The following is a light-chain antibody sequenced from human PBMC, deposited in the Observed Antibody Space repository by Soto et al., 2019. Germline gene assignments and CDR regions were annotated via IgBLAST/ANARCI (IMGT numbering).Light chain of an antibody. CDR2: EVT. CDR3: NSYTTNSNRV. CDR1: SSDVGAYNY. Sequence: QSVLTQPASVSGSPGQSITISCTGTSSDVGAYNYVSWYQHHPGKAPKLMIYEVTNRPSGVSNRFSGSKSGNTASLTISELQAEDEADYYCNSYTTNSNRVXGTGTKVTV. V-gene: IGLV2-14*01. J-gene: IGLJ1*01.